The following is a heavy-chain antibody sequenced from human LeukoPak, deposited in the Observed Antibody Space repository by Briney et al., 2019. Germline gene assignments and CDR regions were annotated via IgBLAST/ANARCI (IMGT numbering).Heavy chain of an antibody. CDR3: ARRRYSGSLKAFDY. J-gene: IGHJ4*02. V-gene: IGHV3-7*03. CDR2: IKQDGSEK. Sequence: GGSLRLSCAASGFTFSRRWMSWVRQAPGEGLEWVANIKQDGSEKFYVDSVKGRFTISRDNAKNSLYLQVNSLKASDTAMYYCARRRYSGSLKAFDYWAQGTLVTVSS. CDR1: GFTFSRRW. D-gene: IGHD1-26*01.